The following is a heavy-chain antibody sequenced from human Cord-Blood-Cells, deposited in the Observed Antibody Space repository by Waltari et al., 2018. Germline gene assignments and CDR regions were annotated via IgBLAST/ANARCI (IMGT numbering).Heavy chain of an antibody. CDR1: GGSFSGYY. D-gene: IGHD6-13*01. CDR3: ARQDRGYSSSWANAFDI. Sequence: QVQLQQWGAGLLKPSETLSLTCAVYGGSFSGYYWSWIRQPPGKGLEWIGEINHSGSTNYNPSLKRRVTISVDTSKNQFSLKLSSVTAADTAVYYCARQDRGYSSSWANAFDIWGQGTMVTVSS. CDR2: INHSGST. J-gene: IGHJ3*02. V-gene: IGHV4-34*01.